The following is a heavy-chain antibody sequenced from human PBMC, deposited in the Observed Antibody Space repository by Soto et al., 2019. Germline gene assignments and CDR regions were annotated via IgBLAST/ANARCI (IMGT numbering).Heavy chain of an antibody. CDR1: GFTFSSYA. D-gene: IGHD6-19*01. CDR2: LSGSGADP. Sequence: EVQLLESGGGLVQPGGSLRLSCAASGFTFSSYAMTWVRQAPGKGLEWVSSLSGSGADPYYADSVKGRFTISRDNSKNTLTLQMNSLRAEDTAVYYCAKAHSIGWSIPDAFGIWGQGTMVAVSS. V-gene: IGHV3-23*01. J-gene: IGHJ3*02. CDR3: AKAHSIGWSIPDAFGI.